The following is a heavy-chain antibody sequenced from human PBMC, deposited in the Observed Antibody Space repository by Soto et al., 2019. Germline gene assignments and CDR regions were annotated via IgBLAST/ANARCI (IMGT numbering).Heavy chain of an antibody. CDR1: GGSISSGGYY. CDR3: ARSQYYDILTGSNWFDP. CDR2: IYYSGST. V-gene: IGHV4-31*03. D-gene: IGHD3-9*01. Sequence: SETLSLTCTVSGGSISSGGYYWSWIRQHPGKGLEWIGYIYYSGSTYYNPSLKSRVTISVDTSKNQFSLKLSSVTAADTAVYYCARSQYYDILTGSNWFDPWGQGTLVTV. J-gene: IGHJ5*02.